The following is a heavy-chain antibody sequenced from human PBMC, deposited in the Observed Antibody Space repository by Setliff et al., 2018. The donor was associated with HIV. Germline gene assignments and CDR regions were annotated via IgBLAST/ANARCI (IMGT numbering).Heavy chain of an antibody. Sequence: GGSLRLSCAASGFTFSSYSMNWVRQAPGKGLEWFSSISSSSSYISYADSVKGRFTISRDNAKNSLYLQMNSLRAEDRAVYYCARVTRSSWYYFDYWGQGTLVTVSS. D-gene: IGHD6-13*01. CDR3: ARVTRSSWYYFDY. J-gene: IGHJ4*02. V-gene: IGHV3-21*01. CDR2: ISSSSSYI. CDR1: GFTFSSYS.